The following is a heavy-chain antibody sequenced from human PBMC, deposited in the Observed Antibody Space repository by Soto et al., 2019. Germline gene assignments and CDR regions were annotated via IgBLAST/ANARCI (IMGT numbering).Heavy chain of an antibody. CDR3: ARDNEVSPNLYGMDV. V-gene: IGHV4-59*01. J-gene: IGHJ6*02. CDR2: IYYTGTT. Sequence: SETLSLTCTVSGVSISSSYWSWLRQSPGTGLEWIGYIYYTGTTNYNPSLKRRVTISLDTAKNQFSLNVNSLTTADTAVYFCARDNEVSPNLYGMDVWGQGTTVTVS. CDR1: GVSISSSY.